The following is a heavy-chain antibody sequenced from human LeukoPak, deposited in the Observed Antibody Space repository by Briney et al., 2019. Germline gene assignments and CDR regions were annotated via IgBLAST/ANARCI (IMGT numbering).Heavy chain of an antibody. CDR2: INSDGSST. J-gene: IGHJ4*02. CDR1: GFTFSSYW. CDR3: ARAPTVITMVRGVLLLKYYFDY. Sequence: GGSLRLSCAASGFTFSSYWMHWVRQAPGKGLVWVPRINSDGSSTSYADSVKGRFTISRDNAKNTLYLQMNSLRAEDTAVYYCARAPTVITMVRGVLLLKYYFDYWGQGTLVTVSS. V-gene: IGHV3-74*01. D-gene: IGHD3-10*01.